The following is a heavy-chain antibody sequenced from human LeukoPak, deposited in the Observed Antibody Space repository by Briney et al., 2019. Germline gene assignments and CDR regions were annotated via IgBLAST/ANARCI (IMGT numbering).Heavy chain of an antibody. V-gene: IGHV3-11*01. J-gene: IGHJ4*02. Sequence: GGSLRLSCAASGFTFSDYYMSWIRQAPGKGLEWVSYISSSGSTIYYADSVKGRFTISRDNAKNSLYLQMNSLRAEDTAVYYCASSSIAAPGTFDYWGQGALVTVSS. CDR3: ASSSIAAPGTFDY. CDR2: ISSSGSTI. D-gene: IGHD6-13*01. CDR1: GFTFSDYY.